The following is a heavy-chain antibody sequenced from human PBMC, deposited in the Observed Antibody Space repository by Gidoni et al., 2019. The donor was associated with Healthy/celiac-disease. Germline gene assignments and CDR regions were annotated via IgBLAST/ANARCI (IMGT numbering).Heavy chain of an antibody. J-gene: IGHJ4*02. CDR1: GFTFSICG. V-gene: IGHV3-30*18. D-gene: IGHD3-10*01. Sequence: QVQLVESGGGVVQPGRSLRLSCAASGFTFSICGMHWVRQAPGKGLEWVAVISYDGSNKYYADSVKGRFTISRDNSKNTLYLQMNSLRAEDTAVHYCAKDLYGSGSRSGLWRYWGQGTLVTVSS. CDR2: ISYDGSNK. CDR3: AKDLYGSGSRSGLWRY.